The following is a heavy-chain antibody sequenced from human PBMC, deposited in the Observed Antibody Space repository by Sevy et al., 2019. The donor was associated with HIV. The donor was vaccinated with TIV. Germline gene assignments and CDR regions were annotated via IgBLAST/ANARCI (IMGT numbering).Heavy chain of an antibody. V-gene: IGHV1-8*01. CDR3: ASVYSSRWDDAFDI. CDR1: GYTFTSYD. CDR2: INPNSGNT. D-gene: IGHD6-13*01. Sequence: ASVKVSCKASGYTFTSYDFYWVRQATGQGLEWMGWINPNSGNTGYAQKFQGRVTMTRNTSISTAYMELSSLRSEDTAVYYCASVYSSRWDDAFDIGGQGTMVTVSS. J-gene: IGHJ3*02.